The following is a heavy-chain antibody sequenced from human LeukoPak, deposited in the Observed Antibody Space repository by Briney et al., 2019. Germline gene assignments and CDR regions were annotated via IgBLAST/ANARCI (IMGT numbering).Heavy chain of an antibody. CDR2: TYQRSKWYN. V-gene: IGHV6-1*01. J-gene: IGHJ5*02. D-gene: IGHD6-19*01. Sequence: SQTLSLTCAISGNSVSINSAAWNWIRQSPSRGLEWLGRTYQRSKWYNDYAVSVKSRITINPDISKNQFSLQLNSVTPEDTAVYYCAKDRVAVAGDNWFDPWGQGTLVTVSS. CDR3: AKDRVAVAGDNWFDP. CDR1: GNSVSINSAA.